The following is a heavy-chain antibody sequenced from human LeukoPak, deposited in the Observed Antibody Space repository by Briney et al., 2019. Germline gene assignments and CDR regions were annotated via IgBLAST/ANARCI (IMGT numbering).Heavy chain of an antibody. J-gene: IGHJ4*02. CDR2: INSGGSTI. V-gene: IGHV3-48*04. D-gene: IGHD2-2*01. CDR3: ASVDCSSISCPADY. Sequence: GGSLRLSCAASGFTFSSYSMNWVRQAPGKGLEWVSYINSGGSTIYYADSVKGRFTISRDNAKKSLYLQMNSLRAEDTAVYYCASVDCSSISCPADYWGQGTLVTVSS. CDR1: GFTFSSYS.